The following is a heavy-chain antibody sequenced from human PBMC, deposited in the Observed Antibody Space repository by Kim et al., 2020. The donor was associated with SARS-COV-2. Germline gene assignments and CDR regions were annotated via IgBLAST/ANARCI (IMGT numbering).Heavy chain of an antibody. D-gene: IGHD2-8*01. J-gene: IGHJ4*02. V-gene: IGHV1-18*01. Sequence: APKLQGRVTMTTDTSTSTAYMELRSLRSDDTAVYYCARLGGEVYAKLIDYWGQGTLVTVSS. CDR3: ARLGGEVYAKLIDY.